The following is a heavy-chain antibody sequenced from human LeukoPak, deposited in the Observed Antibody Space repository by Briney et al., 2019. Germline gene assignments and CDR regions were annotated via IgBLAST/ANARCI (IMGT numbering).Heavy chain of an antibody. CDR3: AKAGDIVVVVAGNFDY. V-gene: IGHV3-30*18. Sequence: GGSLRLSCAASGFTFSSYGMHWVRQAPGKGLEWVAVISYDGSNKYYADSVKGRFTISRDNSKNTLYLQMNSLGAEDTAVYYCAKAGDIVVVVAGNFDYWGQGTLVTVSS. D-gene: IGHD2-15*01. CDR2: ISYDGSNK. J-gene: IGHJ4*02. CDR1: GFTFSSYG.